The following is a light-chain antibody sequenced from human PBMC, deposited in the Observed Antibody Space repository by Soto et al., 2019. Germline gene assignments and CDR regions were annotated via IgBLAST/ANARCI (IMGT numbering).Light chain of an antibody. CDR1: QSVSSTY. CDR2: GES. CDR3: QQYGSSPRT. Sequence: EIVLTQSPGTLSLSPGERATLSCRASQSVSSTYLAWYQQKPGQAPCLLIYGESSRATGIPDRFSGSGSGTDFTLTISRLEPEDFAVYYCQQYGSSPRTFGQGTKVEIK. J-gene: IGKJ1*01. V-gene: IGKV3-20*01.